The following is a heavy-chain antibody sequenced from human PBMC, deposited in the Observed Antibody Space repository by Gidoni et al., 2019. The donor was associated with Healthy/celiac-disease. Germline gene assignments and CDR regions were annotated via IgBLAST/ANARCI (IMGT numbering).Heavy chain of an antibody. Sequence: EVPLVESGGGLVQPGGSLTLSCAASGFTSRSYEMNWVRQAPGKGVEWVSYISSSGSTIYYADSVKGRFTIYRDNAKNSLYLQMNSLRAEDTAVYYCARVSRQLVHNWFDPWGQGTLVTVSS. J-gene: IGHJ5*02. V-gene: IGHV3-48*03. D-gene: IGHD6-6*01. CDR3: ARVSRQLVHNWFDP. CDR1: GFTSRSYE. CDR2: ISSSGSTI.